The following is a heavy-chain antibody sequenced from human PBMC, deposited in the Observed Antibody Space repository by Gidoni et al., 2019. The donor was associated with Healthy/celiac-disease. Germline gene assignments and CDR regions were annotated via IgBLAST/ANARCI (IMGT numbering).Heavy chain of an antibody. J-gene: IGHJ4*02. CDR2: ISGSGGST. CDR1: GFTFSSYA. D-gene: IGHD5-12*01. Sequence: EVKLLESGGGLVQPGGSLRLSCAASGFTFSSYAMLWVRQAPGKGLEWVSAISGSGGSTYYADSVKGRFTISRDNSKNTLYLQMNSLRAEDTAVYYCAKVSYSGYDAVKWGQGTLVTVSS. CDR3: AKVSYSGYDAVK. V-gene: IGHV3-23*01.